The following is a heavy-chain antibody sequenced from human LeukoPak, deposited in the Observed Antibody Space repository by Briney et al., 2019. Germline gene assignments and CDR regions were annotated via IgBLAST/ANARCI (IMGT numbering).Heavy chain of an antibody. D-gene: IGHD3-10*01. CDR1: GYSISSGYY. Sequence: PSETLSLTCTVSGYSISSGYYWGWIRQPPGKGLEWIGSIYHSGSTYYNPSLKSRVTISVDTSKNQFSLKLSSVTAADTAVFYCARETSQKGTHYMDVWGKGTTVTISS. V-gene: IGHV4-38-2*02. CDR3: ARETSQKGTHYMDV. J-gene: IGHJ6*03. CDR2: IYHSGST.